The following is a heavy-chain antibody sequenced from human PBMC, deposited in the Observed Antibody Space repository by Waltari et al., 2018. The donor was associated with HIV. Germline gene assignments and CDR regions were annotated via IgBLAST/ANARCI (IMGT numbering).Heavy chain of an antibody. V-gene: IGHV4-34*01. D-gene: IGHD3-22*01. CDR3: ARAHYYDRRTGAFDI. J-gene: IGHJ3*02. Sequence: QVQLQQWGAGLLKTSETLSLTCAVYGGSFSGYSWSWIRQPPGKGLEWIGEINHSGSTNYNPSLKSRLTITVNTSNTQFSLKLSSVTAAGTAVYYCARAHYYDRRTGAFDIWGQGTMVTVSS. CDR1: GGSFSGYS. CDR2: INHSGST.